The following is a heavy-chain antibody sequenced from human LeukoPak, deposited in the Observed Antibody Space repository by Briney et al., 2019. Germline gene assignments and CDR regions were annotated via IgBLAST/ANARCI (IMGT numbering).Heavy chain of an antibody. V-gene: IGHV3-30-3*01. CDR3: ARDRGHIVVVTAIFYYYGMDV. D-gene: IGHD2-21*02. CDR2: ISYDGSNK. Sequence: PGGSLRLSCAASGFTFSSYAMHWVRQAPGKGLEWVAVISYDGSNKYYADSVKGRFTISRDNSKNTLYLQMNSLRAEDTAVYYCARDRGHIVVVTAIFYYYGMDVWGQGTTVTASS. J-gene: IGHJ6*02. CDR1: GFTFSSYA.